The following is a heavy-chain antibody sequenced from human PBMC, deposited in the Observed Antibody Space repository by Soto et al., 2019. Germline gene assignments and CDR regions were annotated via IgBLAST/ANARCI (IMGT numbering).Heavy chain of an antibody. D-gene: IGHD5-18*01. CDR1: GYTFTSYG. V-gene: IGHV1-18*01. CDR3: ARAIGYSYGFGAFDI. J-gene: IGHJ3*02. Sequence: ASVKVSCKASGYTFTSYGISWVRQAPGQGLEWMGWISAYNGNTNYPQKLQGRVTMTTDTSTSTAYMELRSLRSDDTVVYYCARAIGYSYGFGAFDIWGQGTMVTVSS. CDR2: ISAYNGNT.